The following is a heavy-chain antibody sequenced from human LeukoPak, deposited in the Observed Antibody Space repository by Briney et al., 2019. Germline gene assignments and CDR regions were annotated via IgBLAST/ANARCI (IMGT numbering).Heavy chain of an antibody. Sequence: SVKVSCKASGGTFSSCAISWVRQAPGQGLEWMGGIIPIFGTANYAQKFQGRVTITADESTSTAYMELSSLRSEDTAVYYCARDPHSSGWLDYWGQGTLVTVSS. CDR1: GGTFSSCA. D-gene: IGHD6-19*01. V-gene: IGHV1-69*13. CDR3: ARDPHSSGWLDY. J-gene: IGHJ4*02. CDR2: IIPIFGTA.